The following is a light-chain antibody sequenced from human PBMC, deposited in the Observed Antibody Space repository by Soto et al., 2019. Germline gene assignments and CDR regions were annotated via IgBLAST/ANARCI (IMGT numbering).Light chain of an antibody. CDR1: SSDVGNYNY. CDR2: DVN. J-gene: IGLJ2*01. V-gene: IGLV2-8*01. CDR3: SAYAGTNDFVV. Sequence: QSALTQPPSASGSPGQSVTISCTGTSSDVGNYNYVSWYQQHPGKAPKLMIYDVNKRPSGVPDRFSGSKSGNTASLTVSGLQAEDEADYFCSAYAGTNDFVVFGGGTKLTVL.